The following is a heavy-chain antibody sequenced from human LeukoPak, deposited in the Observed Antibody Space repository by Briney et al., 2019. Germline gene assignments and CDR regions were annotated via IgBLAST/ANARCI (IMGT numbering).Heavy chain of an antibody. V-gene: IGHV4-4*02. CDR1: GGSISSSNW. J-gene: IGHJ3*02. D-gene: IGHD3-16*01. CDR3: ARFWGGRRSLDDAFDI. Sequence: SETLSLTCAVSGGSISSSNWWSWVRQPPGKGLEWIGEIYHSGSTNYNPSLKSRVTISVDKSKNQFSLKLSSVTAADTAVYYCARFWGGRRSLDDAFDIWGQGTMVTVSS. CDR2: IYHSGST.